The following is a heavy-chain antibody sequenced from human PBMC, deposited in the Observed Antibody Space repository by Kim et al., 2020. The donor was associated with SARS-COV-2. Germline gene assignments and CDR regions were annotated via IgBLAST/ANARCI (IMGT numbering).Heavy chain of an antibody. CDR2: IKSKTDGGTT. CDR3: TNERLREQNYYGMDV. D-gene: IGHD5-12*01. CDR1: GFTFSNAW. V-gene: IGHV3-15*01. J-gene: IGHJ6*02. Sequence: GGSLRLSCAASGFTFSNAWMSWVRQAPGKGLEWVGRIKSKTDGGTTDYAAPVKGRFTISRDDSKNTLYLQMNSLKTEDTAVYYCTNERLREQNYYGMDVWGQGTTVTVSS.